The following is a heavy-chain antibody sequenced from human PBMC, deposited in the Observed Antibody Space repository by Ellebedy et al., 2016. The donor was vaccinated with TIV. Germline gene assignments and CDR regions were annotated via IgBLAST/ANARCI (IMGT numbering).Heavy chain of an antibody. V-gene: IGHV3-69-1*01. Sequence: GESLKISCAASGFTFSDYHMNWVRQAPGKGLEWVSSITVGGSTYDADSVKGRFTISRDNAENSLYLQMNSLRVEDTAVYYCVRDSTHGYDDYWGQGTLVTVSS. J-gene: IGHJ4*02. CDR2: ITVGGST. CDR3: VRDSTHGYDDY. CDR1: GFTFSDYH. D-gene: IGHD3-22*01.